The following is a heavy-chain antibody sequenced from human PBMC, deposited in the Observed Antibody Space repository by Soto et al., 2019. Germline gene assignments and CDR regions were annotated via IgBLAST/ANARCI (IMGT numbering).Heavy chain of an antibody. D-gene: IGHD3-3*01. J-gene: IGHJ4*02. CDR3: ARESELPMYYDFWSGSAYYFDY. Sequence: SETLSLTCTVSGGSISSYYWSWIRQPAGKGLEWIGRIYTSGSTNYNPSLKSRVTMSVDTSKNQFSLKLSSVTAADTAVYYCARESELPMYYDFWSGSAYYFDYCGQGTLVTVS. V-gene: IGHV4-4*07. CDR2: IYTSGST. CDR1: GGSISSYY.